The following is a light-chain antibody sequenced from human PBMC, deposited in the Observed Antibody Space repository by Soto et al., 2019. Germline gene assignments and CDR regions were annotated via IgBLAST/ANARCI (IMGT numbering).Light chain of an antibody. V-gene: IGKV3-20*01. Sequence: EIVLTQSPGTLSLSPGERATLSCRARQSISSSNFVWYQQKPGQAPRLLIYGASRRATGIPDRFSGSGSGKDFTLTISSLEPEDVAVYFCHHGGGSQPFGQGPKVDTK. J-gene: IGKJ1*01. CDR3: HHGGGSQP. CDR1: QSISSSN. CDR2: GAS.